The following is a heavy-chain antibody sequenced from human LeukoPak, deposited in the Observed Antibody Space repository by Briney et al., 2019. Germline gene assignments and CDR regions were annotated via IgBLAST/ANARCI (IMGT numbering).Heavy chain of an antibody. J-gene: IGHJ4*02. V-gene: IGHV3-48*01. CDR2: ISSSSSTI. CDR3: ARGGRSGAGDY. CDR1: GFTFSSYS. Sequence: GGSLRLSCAASGFTFSSYSMNWVRQAPGKGLEWVSYISSSSSTIYYADSVKGRFTISRDNAKNSLYLQMNSLRAEDTAVYCCARGGRSGAGDYWGQGTLVTVSS. D-gene: IGHD3-10*01.